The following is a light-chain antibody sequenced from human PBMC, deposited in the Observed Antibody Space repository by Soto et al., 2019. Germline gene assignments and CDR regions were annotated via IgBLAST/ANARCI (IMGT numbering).Light chain of an antibody. J-gene: IGLJ2*01. CDR2: GNN. V-gene: IGLV1-40*01. Sequence: QSVLTQPPSVSGAPGQRVTISCTGSSSKIGAGYDVHWYQQLPGAAPKLLIYGNNNRPSGVPDRFSGSKSGTSASLAITGRQAEDAADYYCQSYDSSLSGVVFGGGTKLTVL. CDR3: QSYDSSLSGVV. CDR1: SSKIGAGYD.